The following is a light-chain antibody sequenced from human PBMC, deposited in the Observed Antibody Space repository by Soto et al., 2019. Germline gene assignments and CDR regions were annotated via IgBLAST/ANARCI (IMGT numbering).Light chain of an antibody. V-gene: IGKV3-15*01. Sequence: EIVMTQSPATLSVSQGERATLSCRATESVSNNLAWYQQKPGQAPTLLIFAASTRATGIPARFSGSGSGTDFTLTISSLQSEDFAVYYCQQYNTWPLTFGGGTKVEIK. CDR2: AAS. CDR1: ESVSNN. J-gene: IGKJ4*01. CDR3: QQYNTWPLT.